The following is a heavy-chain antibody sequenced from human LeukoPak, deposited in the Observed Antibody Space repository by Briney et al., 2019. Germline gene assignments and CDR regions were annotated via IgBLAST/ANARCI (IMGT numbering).Heavy chain of an antibody. J-gene: IGHJ4*02. CDR2: MNPSSGDT. CDR1: GYTFTSYD. Sequence: ASVKVSCKASGYTFTSYDMNWVRQATGQGLEWMGWMNPSSGDTGYAQKFQGRFSMTRDTSITTAYMELSSLRSEDTAVYYCAKDSAIATINYWAKGTLLNVSS. D-gene: IGHD5-24*01. V-gene: IGHV1-8*01. CDR3: AKDSAIATINY.